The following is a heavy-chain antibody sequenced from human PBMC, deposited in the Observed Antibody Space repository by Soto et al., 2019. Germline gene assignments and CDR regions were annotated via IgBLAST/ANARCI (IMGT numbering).Heavy chain of an antibody. V-gene: IGHV3-23*01. CDR1: GFTFSSYG. CDR2: ISGSGQTT. D-gene: IGHD4-4*01. CDR3: AKSRGDSWTTYFFDY. J-gene: IGHJ4*02. Sequence: PWGSLRLSCAASGFTFSSYGLHWVRQAPGKGLEWVSGISGSGQTTHYKDSVKGRFTISRDNFRNTLYLQVNSLRAEDTAIYFCAKSRGDSWTTYFFDYWGQGTLVTVSS.